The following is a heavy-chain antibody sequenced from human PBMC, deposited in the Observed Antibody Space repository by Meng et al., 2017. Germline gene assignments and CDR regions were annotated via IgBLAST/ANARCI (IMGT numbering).Heavy chain of an antibody. CDR1: GFTVSSNY. CDR3: ARVTVTRRDAFDI. J-gene: IGHJ3*02. CDR2: IYSGGST. D-gene: IGHD4-11*01. Sequence: GGSLRLSCAASGFTVSSNYMSWVRQAPGKGLEWVSVIYSGGSTYYADSVKGRFTISRDNSKNTLYLQMNSLRAEDTTVYYCARVTVTRRDAFDIWGQGTRVTGSS. V-gene: IGHV3-53*01.